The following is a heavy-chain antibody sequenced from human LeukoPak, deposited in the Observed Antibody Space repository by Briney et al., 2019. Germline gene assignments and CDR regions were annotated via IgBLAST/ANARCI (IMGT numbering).Heavy chain of an antibody. D-gene: IGHD2-2*01. V-gene: IGHV4-59*01. CDR2: IYYSGST. Sequence: PSETLSLTCTVSGGSISSYYWSWIRQPPGKGLEWIGYIYYSGSTNYNPSLKSRVTIPVDTSKNQFSLKLSSVTAADTAVYYCASLYCSSTSCPFEYWGQGTLVTVSS. CDR1: GGSISSYY. CDR3: ASLYCSSTSCPFEY. J-gene: IGHJ4*02.